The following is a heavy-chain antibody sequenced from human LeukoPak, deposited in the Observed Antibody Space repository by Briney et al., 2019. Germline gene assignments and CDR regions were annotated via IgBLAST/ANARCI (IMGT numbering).Heavy chain of an antibody. J-gene: IGHJ6*03. Sequence: GRSLRLSCAASGFTFTSYGMHWVRQAPGQGLEWVAFIRYDGSNKYYADSVKGRFTISRDNSKNTLYLQMNSLRGEETAVYYCAKVTSPYYYMDVWGKGTTVTVSS. V-gene: IGHV3-30*02. CDR1: GFTFTSYG. CDR2: IRYDGSNK. CDR3: AKVTSPYYYMDV.